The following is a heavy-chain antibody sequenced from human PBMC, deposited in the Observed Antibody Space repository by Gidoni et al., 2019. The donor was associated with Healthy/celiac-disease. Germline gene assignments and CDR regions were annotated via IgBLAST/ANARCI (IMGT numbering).Heavy chain of an antibody. J-gene: IGHJ3*02. CDR3: ARDQEWTTDAFDI. Sequence: QVQLVQSGDEVKTPGASVKVSCKASGYTFTSYYMHWVRQAPGQGLEGLEINNPSGCSTSYAHKFPGRVHMSRDTSTITVYMELISLRSEDTAVYFCARDQEWTTDAFDIWGQGTMVTVSS. CDR2: NNPSGCST. V-gene: IGHV1-46*01. D-gene: IGHD1-1*01. CDR1: GYTFTSYY.